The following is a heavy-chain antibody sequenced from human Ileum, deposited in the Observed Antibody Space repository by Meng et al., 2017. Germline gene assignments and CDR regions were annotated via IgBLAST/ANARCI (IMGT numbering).Heavy chain of an antibody. CDR2: SYYDGSS. CDR3: TRGGFGYSVPFDL. J-gene: IGHJ4*02. V-gene: IGHV4-31*03. CDR1: GASLSTGGYY. D-gene: IGHD5/OR15-5a*01. Sequence: QVQLQESGPGLVKPSQTLSLTCRVSGASLSTGGYYWGWIRQQPGKGLEWIGYSYYDGSSYYNPSLKSRPIISLDASKSQFSLRLTSMTAADTAIYYCTRGGFGYSVPFDLWGQGTLVTVSS.